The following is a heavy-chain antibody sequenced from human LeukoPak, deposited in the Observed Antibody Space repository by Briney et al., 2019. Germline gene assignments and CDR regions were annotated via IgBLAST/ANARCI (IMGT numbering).Heavy chain of an antibody. J-gene: IGHJ6*02. CDR3: ARDTDTALDV. V-gene: IGHV3-72*01. CDR2: TKNRGNSHIT. CDR1: GFTFSDYY. Sequence: GSLRLSCVASGFTFSDYYMDWVRPAPGQGLEWIARTKNRGNSHITQYAASVNGRFTASRDDSKTSLYLQMNSLKTEDTAVYYCARDTDTALDVWGQGTTVTVSS.